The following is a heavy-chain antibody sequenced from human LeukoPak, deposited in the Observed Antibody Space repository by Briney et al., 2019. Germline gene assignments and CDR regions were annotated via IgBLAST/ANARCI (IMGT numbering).Heavy chain of an antibody. J-gene: IGHJ6*03. CDR2: INPNSGGT. CDR1: GYTFTGYY. V-gene: IGHV1-2*02. Sequence: ASVKVSCKASGYTFTGYYMHWVRQAPGQGLEWMGWINPNSGGTNYAQKFQGRVTMTGDTSISTAYMELSRLRSDDTAVYYCARGGQLPPTYYYYYYMDVWGKGTTVTVSS. D-gene: IGHD2-2*01. CDR3: ARGGQLPPTYYYYYYMDV.